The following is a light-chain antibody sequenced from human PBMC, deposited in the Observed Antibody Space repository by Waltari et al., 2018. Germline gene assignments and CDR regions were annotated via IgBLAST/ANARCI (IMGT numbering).Light chain of an antibody. V-gene: IGKV3-20*01. J-gene: IGKJ4*01. CDR2: DAS. CDR1: QSISSNY. CDR3: QQYGSSPRT. Sequence: EIVLTQSPGTLSLSPGERATLSYRASQSISSNYLAWYQQKPGQAPRLLIHDASTRAPGIPDRFTGSGSGTDFTLTISRLGPEDFAVYYCQQYGSSPRTFGGGTKVEI.